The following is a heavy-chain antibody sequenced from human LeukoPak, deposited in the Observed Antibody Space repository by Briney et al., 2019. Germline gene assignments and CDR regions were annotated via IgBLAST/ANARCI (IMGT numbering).Heavy chain of an antibody. CDR3: ARRTDSGWKWFDP. CDR1: GYRFTSYW. D-gene: IGHD6-25*01. V-gene: IGHV5-51*01. J-gene: IGHJ5*02. Sequence: DSLKISCKASGYRFTSYWIGWVRQMPGKGLEWMGVIHPGEYERRYSPSFEGQVTISADRSISTAYMQWSSLKASDTAMYYCARRTDSGWKWFDPWGQGTLVTVSS. CDR2: IHPGEYER.